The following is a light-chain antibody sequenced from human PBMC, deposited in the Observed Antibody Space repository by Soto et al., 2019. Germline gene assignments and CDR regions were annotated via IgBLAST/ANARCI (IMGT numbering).Light chain of an antibody. CDR3: QQYESFWTM. CDR2: DVS. V-gene: IGKV1-5*01. Sequence: DDQMTQSPSALSAYVGDRVTIPCRASQTINDRLAWYQQKPGKAPKLLIYDVSTLESGVPSRFSGSGSGTEFTLTISSLQPDDFATYYCQQYESFWTMFGQGTKVDIK. J-gene: IGKJ1*01. CDR1: QTINDR.